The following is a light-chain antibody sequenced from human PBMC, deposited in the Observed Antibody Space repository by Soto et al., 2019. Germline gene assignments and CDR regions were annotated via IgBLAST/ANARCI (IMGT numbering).Light chain of an antibody. J-gene: IGKJ1*01. CDR3: QQYSSSPT. V-gene: IGKV3-20*01. CDR2: GAS. CDR1: QSVSSSY. Sequence: EIVLTQSPGTLSLSPGERATLSCRASQSVSSSYLAWYQQKPGQAPRLLIYGASSRATGIPDRFSGSESGTDFTLTISRLEPEDFAVYYCQQYSSSPTFGQGTKV.